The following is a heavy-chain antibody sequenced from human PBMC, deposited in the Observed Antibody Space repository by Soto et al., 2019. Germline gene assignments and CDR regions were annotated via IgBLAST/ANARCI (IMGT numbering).Heavy chain of an antibody. CDR2: INPSGGST. CDR1: GYTFTSYY. V-gene: IGHV1-46*01. Sequence: ASVKVSCKASGYTFTSYYMHWVRQAPGQGLEWMGIINPSGGSTSYAQKFQGRVTMTRDTSTSTVYMELSSLGSEDTAVYYCASLGYCSGGSCYGTDVWGVGNTVTV. CDR3: ASLGYCSGGSCYGTDV. J-gene: IGHJ6*02. D-gene: IGHD2-15*01.